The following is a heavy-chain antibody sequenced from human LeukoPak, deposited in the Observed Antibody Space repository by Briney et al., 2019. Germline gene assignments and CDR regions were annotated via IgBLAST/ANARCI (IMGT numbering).Heavy chain of an antibody. D-gene: IGHD3-10*01. CDR3: ARAVPITMVRGVINSGAYYYYYYMDV. Sequence: GGSLSLSCAASGFTFSSYWMHWVRQAPGKGLVWVSRINSDGSSTSYADSVKGRFTISRDNAKNTLYLQMNSLRAEDTAVYYCARAVPITMVRGVINSGAYYYYYYMDVWGKGTTVTISS. V-gene: IGHV3-74*01. CDR2: INSDGSST. CDR1: GFTFSSYW. J-gene: IGHJ6*03.